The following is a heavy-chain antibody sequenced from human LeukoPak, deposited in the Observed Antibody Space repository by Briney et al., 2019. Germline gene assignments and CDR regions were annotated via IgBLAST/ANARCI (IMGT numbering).Heavy chain of an antibody. CDR2: FDPEDGET. J-gene: IGHJ6*02. CDR1: GYTLTELS. V-gene: IGHV1-24*01. CDR3: ATGLRFLVTYYYYGMDV. Sequence: ASVKVSCKVSGYTLTELSMHWVRQAPGKGLEWMGGFDPEDGETIYAQKFQGRVTMTEDTSTDTAYMELSSLRSEDTAVYYCATGLRFLVTYYYYGMDVWGQGTTVTVS. D-gene: IGHD3-3*01.